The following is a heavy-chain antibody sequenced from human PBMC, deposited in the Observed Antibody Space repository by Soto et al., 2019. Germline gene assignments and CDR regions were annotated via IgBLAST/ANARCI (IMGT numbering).Heavy chain of an antibody. CDR2: IKQDGSEK. Sequence: VQLVESGGGLVQPGGSLRLSCAASGFTFSSYWMSWVRQAPGKGLEWVANIKQDGSEKYYVDSVKGRFTISRDNAKNSLYLQMNSLRAEDTAVYYCARVYSGYDSNFDYWGQGTLVTVSS. CDR1: GFTFSSYW. V-gene: IGHV3-7*01. CDR3: ARVYSGYDSNFDY. D-gene: IGHD5-12*01. J-gene: IGHJ4*02.